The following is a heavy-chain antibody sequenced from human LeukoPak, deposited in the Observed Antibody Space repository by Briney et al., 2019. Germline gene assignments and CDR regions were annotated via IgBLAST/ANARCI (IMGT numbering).Heavy chain of an antibody. D-gene: IGHD6-13*01. Sequence: ASVKVSCKASGYTFTSYGISWVRQAPGQGLEWMGWISAYNGNTNYAQKLQGRVTMTTDTSTSTAYIELRSLRSDDTAVYYCARAVAAAGTEYYYYYMDVWGKGTTVTVSS. CDR3: ARAVAAAGTEYYYYYMDV. V-gene: IGHV1-18*01. CDR2: ISAYNGNT. J-gene: IGHJ6*03. CDR1: GYTFTSYG.